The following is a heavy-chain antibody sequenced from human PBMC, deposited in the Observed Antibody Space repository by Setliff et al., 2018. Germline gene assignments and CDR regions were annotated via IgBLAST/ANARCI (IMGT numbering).Heavy chain of an antibody. V-gene: IGHV4-39*01. CDR3: ARRDSTGYYGYSFDF. CDR1: GVSADSIGAYF. D-gene: IGHD3-22*01. CDR2: IHYSENT. J-gene: IGHJ4*02. Sequence: SETLSLTCTVSGVSADSIGAYFWSWIRQPPGQGLEWIASIHYSENTYYNPSLKTGVTISVDTSKNQLSLELASVTAADTAVYYCARRDSTGYYGYSFDFWGQGTLVTVSS.